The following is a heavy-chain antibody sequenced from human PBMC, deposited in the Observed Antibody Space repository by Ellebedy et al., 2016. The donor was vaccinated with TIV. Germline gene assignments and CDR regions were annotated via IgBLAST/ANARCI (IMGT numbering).Heavy chain of an antibody. V-gene: IGHV4-34*01. J-gene: IGHJ4*02. CDR2: INHSGST. CDR1: GGSFSGYY. CDR3: ARALWPYYFDY. Sequence: MPSETLSLTCAVYGGSFSGYYWSWIRQPPGKGLEWIGEINHSGSTNDNPSLKSRVTISVDTSKNQFSLKLSSVTAADTAVYYCARALWPYYFDYWGQGTLVTVSS.